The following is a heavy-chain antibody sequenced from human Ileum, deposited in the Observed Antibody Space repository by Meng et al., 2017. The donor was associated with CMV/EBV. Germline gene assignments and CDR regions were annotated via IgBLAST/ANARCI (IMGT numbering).Heavy chain of an antibody. Sequence: QLQESVPRLLQPSETLSPTCPVTGCSLTSYYWTWIRQHAGKGLEWIGRIHPTGTTDDNPSLRSRVSMSLDKSKNQFSLKLTSVTAADTAVYYCARAAARGVPVDLWGQGTLVTVSS. CDR2: IHPTGTT. CDR3: ARAAARGVPVDL. V-gene: IGHV4-4*07. CDR1: GCSLTSYY. J-gene: IGHJ5*02. D-gene: IGHD3-10*01.